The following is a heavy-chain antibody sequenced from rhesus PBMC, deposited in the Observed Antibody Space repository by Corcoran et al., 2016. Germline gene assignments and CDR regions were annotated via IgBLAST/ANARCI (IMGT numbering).Heavy chain of an antibody. D-gene: IGHD3-3*01. J-gene: IGHJ4*01. CDR1: GFSISTTGTG. CDR2: IYWDGSK. V-gene: IGHV2-95*01. Sequence: QVTLKASGPALVKPTQTLTLTCTFSGFSISTTGTGLGCVPQPPGKALEWLASIYWDGSKYDITSLKSTSTNSKNTSKNQLVRTMTNMDPVDTATYYCARVQESWTRGFDYWGQGVLVTVSS. CDR3: ARVQESWTRGFDY.